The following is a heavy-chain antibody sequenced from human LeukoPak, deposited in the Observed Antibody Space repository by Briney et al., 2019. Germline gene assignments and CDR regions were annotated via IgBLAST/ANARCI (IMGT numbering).Heavy chain of an antibody. Sequence: GGSLRLSCAASGFTFSSYAMSWVRQAPGKGLEWVSAISGSGGSTYYADSVKGRFTISRDNSKNTLYLQMNSLRAEDTAVYYCAKDMSYSGSYSVYWGQRTLVTVSS. CDR1: GFTFSSYA. J-gene: IGHJ4*02. D-gene: IGHD1-26*01. V-gene: IGHV3-23*01. CDR3: AKDMSYSGSYSVY. CDR2: ISGSGGST.